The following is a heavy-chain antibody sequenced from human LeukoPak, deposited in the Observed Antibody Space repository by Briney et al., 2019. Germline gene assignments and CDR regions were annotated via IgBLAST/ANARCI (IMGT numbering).Heavy chain of an antibody. CDR1: GFTFSSYW. D-gene: IGHD4-17*01. V-gene: IGHV3-7*03. J-gene: IGHJ5*02. Sequence: PGGSLRLSCAASGFTFSSYWMSWVRQAPGKGLEWVANIKQDGSEKYYVDSVKGRFTISRDNAKNSLYLQMNSLRAEDTAVYYCARDLYGDYMVDWFDHWGQGTLVTVSS. CDR3: ARDLYGDYMVDWFDH. CDR2: IKQDGSEK.